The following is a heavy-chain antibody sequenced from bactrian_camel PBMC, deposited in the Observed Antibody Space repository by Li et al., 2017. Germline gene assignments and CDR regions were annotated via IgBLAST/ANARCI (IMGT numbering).Heavy chain of an antibody. CDR1: GYDKPNYC. D-gene: IGHD2*01. CDR3: AAAPGLCGGRWSRASEFFS. Sequence: VQLVESGGEPVQAGGSLRLSCEGSGYDKPNYCMGWYRQAPGNECELVSTIGDDGATWYADSVKGRFVISRDLVKDTLVLQMNDLKPEDTAMYYCAAAPGLCGGRWSRASEFFSWGQGTQVTVS. V-gene: IGHV3S57*01. J-gene: IGHJ4*01. CDR2: IGDDGAT.